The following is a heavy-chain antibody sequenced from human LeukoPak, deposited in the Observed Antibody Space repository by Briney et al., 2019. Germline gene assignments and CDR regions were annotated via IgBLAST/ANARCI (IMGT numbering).Heavy chain of an antibody. CDR3: AKDQRKKVAAAGNSPFDF. J-gene: IGHJ4*02. Sequence: GGSLRLSCAASGFTFSSYGMHWVRQAPGKGLEWVAFIRYDGSNKYYADSVKGRFTISRDNSKNTLYLQMNSLRAEDTAVYYCAKDQRKKVAAAGNSPFDFWGQGALVTVSS. D-gene: IGHD6-13*01. V-gene: IGHV3-30*02. CDR2: IRYDGSNK. CDR1: GFTFSSYG.